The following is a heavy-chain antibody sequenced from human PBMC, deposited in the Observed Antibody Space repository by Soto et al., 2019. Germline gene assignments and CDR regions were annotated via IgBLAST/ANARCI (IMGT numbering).Heavy chain of an antibody. Sequence: EVQLVESGGGLVKPGGSLRLSCAASGFTFSNAWMNWVRQAPGKGLEWVGRIKSKTDGGTTDYAAPVKGRFTISGDDSKNTLYLQMNSLKTEDTAVYYCTTAVVAAASDFDYWGQGTLVTVSS. CDR3: TTAVVAAASDFDY. D-gene: IGHD6-13*01. V-gene: IGHV3-15*07. J-gene: IGHJ4*02. CDR1: GFTFSNAW. CDR2: IKSKTDGGTT.